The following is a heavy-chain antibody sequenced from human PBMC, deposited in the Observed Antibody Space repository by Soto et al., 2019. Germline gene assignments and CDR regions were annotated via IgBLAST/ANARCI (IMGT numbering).Heavy chain of an antibody. V-gene: IGHV4-59*01. J-gene: IGHJ5*02. D-gene: IGHD5-18*01. CDR3: ARVFGTRYSYGP. CDR1: GGSISSYY. Sequence: PSETLSLTCTASGGSISSYYWSWIRQPPGKGLEWIGYIYYSGSTNYNPSLKSRVTISVDTSKNQFSLKLSSVTAADTAVYYRARVFGTRYSYGPWGQGTLVTVSS. CDR2: IYYSGST.